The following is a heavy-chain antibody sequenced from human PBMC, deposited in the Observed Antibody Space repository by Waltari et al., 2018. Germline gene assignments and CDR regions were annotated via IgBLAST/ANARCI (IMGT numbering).Heavy chain of an antibody. D-gene: IGHD3-16*02. CDR2: ISAYNGNT. J-gene: IGHJ4*02. Sequence: QVQLVQSGAEVKKPGASVKVSCKASGYTFTSYGIGWVRQAPGQGIEWMGWISAYNGNTNYAQKLQGRVTMTTDTSTSTAYMELRSLRSDDTAVYYCARGTYDYVWGSYRYKPHLDYWGQGTLVTVSS. V-gene: IGHV1-18*01. CDR1: GYTFTSYG. CDR3: ARGTYDYVWGSYRYKPHLDY.